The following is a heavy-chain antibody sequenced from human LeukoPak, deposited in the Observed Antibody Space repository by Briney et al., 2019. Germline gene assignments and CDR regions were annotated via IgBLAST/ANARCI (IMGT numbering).Heavy chain of an antibody. D-gene: IGHD6-6*01. V-gene: IGHV4-39*01. CDR1: GGSIRSSSYY. CDR2: IYYSGST. CDR3: ARVVAARPAWFDP. J-gene: IGHJ5*02. Sequence: PSETLSLTXTVSGGSIRSSSYYWGWIRQPPGKGLEWIGSIYYSGSTYYNPSLKSRVTISVDTSKNQFSLKLSSVTAADTAVYYCARVVAARPAWFDPWGQGTLVTVSS.